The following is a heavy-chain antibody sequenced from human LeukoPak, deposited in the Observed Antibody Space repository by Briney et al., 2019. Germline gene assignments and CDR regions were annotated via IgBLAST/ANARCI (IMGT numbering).Heavy chain of an antibody. CDR1: GYTFTGYY. Sequence: ASVKVSCKASGYTFTGYYMHWVRQAPGQGLEWMGWINPNSGGTNYAQKFQGRVTMTRDTSISTAYMELSRLRSDDTAVYYCARETPIVATHGTEGFDYWGQGTRVTVSS. J-gene: IGHJ4*02. D-gene: IGHD5-12*01. CDR2: INPNSGGT. CDR3: ARETPIVATHGTEGFDY. V-gene: IGHV1-2*02.